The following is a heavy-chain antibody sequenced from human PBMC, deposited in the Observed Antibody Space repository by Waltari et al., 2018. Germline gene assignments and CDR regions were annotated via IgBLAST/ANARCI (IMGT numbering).Heavy chain of an antibody. Sequence: QVQLQESGPGLVKPSQTLSLTCTVSGGSISSGRYYWSWIRQPAGKGLEWIGYIYTSGSTNYNPSLKSRVTISVDTSKNQFSLKLSSVTAADTAVYYCARAGSRVVGATGYYYYGMDVWGQGTTVTVSS. D-gene: IGHD1-26*01. J-gene: IGHJ6*02. CDR2: IYTSGST. CDR1: GGSISSGRYY. CDR3: ARAGSRVVGATGYYYYGMDV. V-gene: IGHV4-61*09.